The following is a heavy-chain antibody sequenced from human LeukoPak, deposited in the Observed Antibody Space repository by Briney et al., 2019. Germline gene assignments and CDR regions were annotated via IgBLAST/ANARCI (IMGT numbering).Heavy chain of an antibody. D-gene: IGHD3-10*01. V-gene: IGHV1-2*02. CDR2: INPNSGGT. CDR3: ARVLGFGGLTVADDFDY. Sequence: ASVKVSCKASGYTFTGYYMHWVRQAPGQGLEWMGWINPNSGGTNYAQKFQGRVTMTRDTSISTAYMELSRLRSDDTAVYYCARVLGFGGLTVADDFDYWGQGTLVTVSS. J-gene: IGHJ4*02. CDR1: GYTFTGYY.